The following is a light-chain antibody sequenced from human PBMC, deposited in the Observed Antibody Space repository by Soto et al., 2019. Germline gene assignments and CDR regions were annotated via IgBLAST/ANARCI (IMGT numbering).Light chain of an antibody. CDR3: QQYYSSPLT. CDR1: QSVLLSSNSKNY. J-gene: IGKJ4*01. CDR2: WAS. V-gene: IGKV4-1*01. Sequence: DIVMTQSPDSLAVSLGERATINCKSSQSVLLSSNSKNYLAWYQQKPGQPPKMLIYWASTRESGVPDRFSGSGSGTDSTLTISSLQAEDVAVYYCQQYYSSPLTFGGGTNMEIK.